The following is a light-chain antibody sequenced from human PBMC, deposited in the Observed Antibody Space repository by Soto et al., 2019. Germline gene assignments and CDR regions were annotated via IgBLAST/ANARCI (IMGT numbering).Light chain of an antibody. J-gene: IGKJ1*01. CDR3: QQYSSYAGA. Sequence: ESQMTQSPSTLSASVGDRVAITCRASQNIGNWLAWLQQKPGKAPKVLIYDASNLETGVPSRFSGSGSGTEFTLTISSLQPDDFATYYCQQYSSYAGAFGQGTKVDI. CDR2: DAS. V-gene: IGKV1-5*01. CDR1: QNIGNW.